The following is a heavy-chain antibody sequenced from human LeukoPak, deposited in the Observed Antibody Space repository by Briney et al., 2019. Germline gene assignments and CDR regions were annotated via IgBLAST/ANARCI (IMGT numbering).Heavy chain of an antibody. J-gene: IGHJ4*02. CDR3: ARHVYCSGGSCYPRPYYFDY. CDR1: GYSFTSYW. Sequence: GESLKISCKGSGYSFTSYWIGWVRQLPGKGLEWMGIIYPGDSDTRYSPSFQGQVTFSADKSISTAYLQWSSLKASDTAMYYCARHVYCSGGSCYPRPYYFDYWGQGTLVTVSS. V-gene: IGHV5-51*01. D-gene: IGHD2-15*01. CDR2: IYPGDSDT.